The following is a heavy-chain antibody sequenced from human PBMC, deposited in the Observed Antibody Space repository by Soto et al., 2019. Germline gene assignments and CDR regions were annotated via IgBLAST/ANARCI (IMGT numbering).Heavy chain of an antibody. CDR1: GDSISSGDYS. CDR2: IYYSGNT. Sequence: PSETLSLTCTVSGDSISSGDYSWTWIRQPQGEGLEWIGYIYYSGNTQYNPSLRSRLTISMDTSKNQFSLHLSSVTAADTAVYYWGRAVDDSGHRRSFDNRGQGALVT. J-gene: IGHJ4*02. CDR3: GRAVDDSGHRRSFDN. D-gene: IGHD1-1*01. V-gene: IGHV4-30-4*01.